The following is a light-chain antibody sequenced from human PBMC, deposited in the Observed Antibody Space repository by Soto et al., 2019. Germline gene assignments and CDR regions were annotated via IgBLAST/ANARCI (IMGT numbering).Light chain of an antibody. CDR2: AAS. CDR3: QQANSFPRT. V-gene: IGKV1D-12*01. J-gene: IGKJ1*01. Sequence: DLQMPQSPSSVSASVGDRVTITCRASQAISTWLAWYQQKPGKAPQLLIYAASNLQTGVPSRFSGSGSWTDFTLTISSLQAEDFATYYCQQANSFPRTFGQGTKVEIK. CDR1: QAISTW.